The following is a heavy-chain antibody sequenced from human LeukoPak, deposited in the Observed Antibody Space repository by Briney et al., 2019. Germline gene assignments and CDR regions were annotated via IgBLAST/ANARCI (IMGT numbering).Heavy chain of an antibody. CDR1: GFTFSNYG. Sequence: QPGGSLRLSCAASGFTFSNYGMSWVRQAPGKGLEWVSGISGSGDKMLYADSVKGRFTISRDNSKNTLPLQMDSLGADDRAVYYCAKDGLGNWRSYSDHWGQGTLVTVSS. V-gene: IGHV3-23*01. J-gene: IGHJ4*02. D-gene: IGHD3-16*01. CDR2: ISGSGDKM. CDR3: AKDGLGNWRSYSDH.